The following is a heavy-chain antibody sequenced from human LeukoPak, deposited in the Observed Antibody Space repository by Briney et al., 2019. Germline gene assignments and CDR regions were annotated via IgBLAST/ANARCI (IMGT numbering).Heavy chain of an antibody. V-gene: IGHV3-23*01. CDR1: GFTFSSYD. CDR2: ISVSGVST. J-gene: IGHJ3*02. D-gene: IGHD6-19*01. CDR3: ARASAGTRNAFDI. Sequence: GGSLRLTCAASGFTFSSYDMSWVRQAPGKGLEWVSAISVSGVSTYYADSVKGRFTISRDNAKNTLYLQMNSLRAEDTAVYYCARASAGTRNAFDIWGQGTMVTVSS.